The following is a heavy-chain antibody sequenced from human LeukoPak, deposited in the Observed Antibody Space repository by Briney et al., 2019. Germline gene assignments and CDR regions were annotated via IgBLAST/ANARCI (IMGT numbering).Heavy chain of an antibody. Sequence: SQTLSLTCTVSGGSISSGGYYWSWIRQPPGKGLEWIGSISYSGSTYYNPSLKSRVTISVDTSKNHFSLKLSSVTAADTAVYYCASEGYCSSTSCYAGGVRSFDYWGQGTLVTVSS. V-gene: IGHV4-39*02. CDR1: GGSISSGGYY. CDR3: ASEGYCSSTSCYAGGVRSFDY. D-gene: IGHD2-2*01. CDR2: ISYSGST. J-gene: IGHJ4*02.